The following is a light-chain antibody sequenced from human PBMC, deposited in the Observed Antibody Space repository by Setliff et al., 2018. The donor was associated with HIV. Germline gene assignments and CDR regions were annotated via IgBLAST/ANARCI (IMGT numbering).Light chain of an antibody. CDR2: DVN. CDR3: CSYSGRSTYV. J-gene: IGLJ1*01. CDR1: SSDIGRFNY. V-gene: IGLV2-14*03. Sequence: QSVLTQPASVTGSPGQSITISCTGTSSDIGRFNYVSWYRQFPGKGPTLVIFDVNQRPSGVSNRFSGSKSGNIASLIISGLQAEDEADYFCCSYSGRSTYVFGGGTKVTVL.